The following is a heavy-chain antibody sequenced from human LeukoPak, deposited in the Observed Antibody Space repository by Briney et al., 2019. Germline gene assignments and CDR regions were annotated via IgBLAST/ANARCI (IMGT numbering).Heavy chain of an antibody. J-gene: IGHJ1*01. V-gene: IGHV3-21*04. D-gene: IGHD2-21*02. CDR1: GFTLTGYS. Sequence: PGGSLRLSCEASGFTLTGYSMNWVRQAPGKGPEWVSGTGRSHTQYIDSVRGRFTISRDNAKNSLYLQMNSLRAEDTAVYYCARTDETAPAEDFQHWGQGTLVTVSS. CDR3: ARTDETAPAEDFQH. CDR2: TGRSHT.